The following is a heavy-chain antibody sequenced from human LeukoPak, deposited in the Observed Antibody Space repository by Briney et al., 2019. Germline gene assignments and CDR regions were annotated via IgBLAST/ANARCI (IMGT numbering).Heavy chain of an antibody. CDR3: ARDPYSGTYGDYYYYYMDV. CDR1: GFTFSRYW. Sequence: GGSLRLSCIVSGFTFSRYWMSWVRQAPGKGLEWVANIKQDGSEKHYVDSVKGRFTISRDNAKNSLYLQMNSLRAEDTAVYYCARDPYSGTYGDYYYYYMDVWGTGTTVTISS. CDR2: IKQDGSEK. D-gene: IGHD1-26*01. V-gene: IGHV3-7*01. J-gene: IGHJ6*03.